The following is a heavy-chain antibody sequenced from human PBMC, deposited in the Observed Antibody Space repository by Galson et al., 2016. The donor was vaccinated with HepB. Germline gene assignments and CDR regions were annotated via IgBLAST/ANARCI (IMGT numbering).Heavy chain of an antibody. V-gene: IGHV3-23*01. CDR1: GFTFSSYA. Sequence: SLRLSCAASGFTFSSYAMSWVRQAPGKGLEWVSGISGSTGYTYYADSVKGRFTNSRDNSKNTLYLQRNSLRAEDTAVYYCAKGDPPGADWGQGTLVTVSS. CDR3: AKGDPPGAD. J-gene: IGHJ4*02. CDR2: ISGSTGYT. D-gene: IGHD1-26*01.